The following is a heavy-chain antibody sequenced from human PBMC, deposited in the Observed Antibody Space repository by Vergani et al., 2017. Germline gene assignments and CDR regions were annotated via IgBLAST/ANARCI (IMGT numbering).Heavy chain of an antibody. D-gene: IGHD5-12*01. Sequence: QVQLVQSGAEVKKPGSSVKVSCKASGGTFSSYAISWVRQAPGQGLEWMGRIILIFGTANYAQKFQGRVTITADESTSTAYMEMSSLRSEDTAVYYWARAFVRGYSGYDIDPLVNLGYYYYGMDVWGQGATVTVSS. CDR2: IILIFGTA. V-gene: IGHV1-69*18. J-gene: IGHJ6*02. CDR3: ARAFVRGYSGYDIDPLVNLGYYYYGMDV. CDR1: GGTFSSYA.